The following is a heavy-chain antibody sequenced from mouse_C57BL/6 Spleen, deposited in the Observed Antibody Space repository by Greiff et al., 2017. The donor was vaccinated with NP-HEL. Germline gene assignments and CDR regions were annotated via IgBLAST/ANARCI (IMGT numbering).Heavy chain of an antibody. J-gene: IGHJ3*01. V-gene: IGHV1-39*01. CDR2: INPNYGTT. CDR3: LDSSGYGFAY. D-gene: IGHD3-2*02. CDR1: GYSFTDYN. Sequence: VHVKQSGPELVKPGASVKISCKASGYSFTDYNMNWVKQSNGKSLEWIGVINPNYGTTSYNQKFKGKATLTVDQSSSTAYMQLNSLTSEDSAVYYCLDSSGYGFAYWGQGTLVTVSA.